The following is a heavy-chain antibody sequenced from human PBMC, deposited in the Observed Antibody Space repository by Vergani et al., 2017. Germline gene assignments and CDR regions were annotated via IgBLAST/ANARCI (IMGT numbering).Heavy chain of an antibody. V-gene: IGHV3-21*01. CDR2: ISGNNDDV. Sequence: EVQMVESGGGLVKPGGSLRLSGVASGFTFSHYSKNWVRQAPGKGLEWVSSISGNNDDVYYADSVKGRFTNSRDNAKNTLYLDMSRLRAEDTAVYYCVRDVRVSRTWGQGTLVAVSS. CDR1: GFTFSHYS. CDR3: VRDVRVSRT. J-gene: IGHJ3*01.